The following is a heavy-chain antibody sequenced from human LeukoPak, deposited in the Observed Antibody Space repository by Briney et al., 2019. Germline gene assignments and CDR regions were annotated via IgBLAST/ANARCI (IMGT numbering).Heavy chain of an antibody. CDR3: ARVEGGSGWYYFDY. J-gene: IGHJ4*02. Sequence: GGSLRLSCAVSGFAFSSYSMNWVRQAPGKGLEWVSYISSSSSTIYYADSVKGRFTISRDSAKNSLYLQMNSLRAEDTAVYYCARVEGGSGWYYFDYWGQGTLVTVSS. V-gene: IGHV3-48*04. CDR1: GFAFSSYS. CDR2: ISSSSSTI. D-gene: IGHD6-19*01.